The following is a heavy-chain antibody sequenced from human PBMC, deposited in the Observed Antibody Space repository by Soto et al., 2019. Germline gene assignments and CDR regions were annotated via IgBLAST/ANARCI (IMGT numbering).Heavy chain of an antibody. CDR3: ARGRYGDY. D-gene: IGHD1-1*01. CDR2: ISAHNGNT. J-gene: IGHJ4*02. Sequence: QVHLVQSGAEVKKPGASVKVSCKASGYTFTSYGITWVRQAPGQGLEWMGWISAHNGNTDYAQKLQGRVIVTRATSPSTAYTELGSLISDDTAVYYCARGRYGDYWGQGALVTVSS. V-gene: IGHV1-18*01. CDR1: GYTFTSYG.